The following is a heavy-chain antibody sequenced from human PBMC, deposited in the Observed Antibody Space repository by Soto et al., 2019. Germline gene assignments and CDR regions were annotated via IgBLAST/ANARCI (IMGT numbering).Heavy chain of an antibody. Sequence: QVQLVQSGAEVKKPGSSVKVSCKASGGTFSSYAISWVRQAPGQGLEWMGGIIPIFGTANYAQKFQGRVTITADESTRTAYVELSRLRSEDTAVYYCARDVGDYYDSSGTYYYYGMDVWGQGTTVTVSS. D-gene: IGHD3-22*01. V-gene: IGHV1-69*12. CDR1: GGTFSSYA. CDR3: ARDVGDYYDSSGTYYYYGMDV. J-gene: IGHJ6*02. CDR2: IIPIFGTA.